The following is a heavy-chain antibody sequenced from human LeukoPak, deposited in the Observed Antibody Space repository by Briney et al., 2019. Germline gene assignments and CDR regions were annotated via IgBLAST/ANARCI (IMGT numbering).Heavy chain of an antibody. J-gene: IGHJ4*02. CDR1: GYTFSSYW. D-gene: IGHD3-16*02. CDR3: ARGGRYHIY. V-gene: IGHV3-7*05. Sequence: GSLRLSCAASGYTFSSYWMSWVRQAPGKGLEWVANIKEDGSEKYYVDSVKGRLTISRDNAKNSLYLQMNSLRVEDTAVYYCARGGRYHIYWGQGTLVTVSS. CDR2: IKEDGSEK.